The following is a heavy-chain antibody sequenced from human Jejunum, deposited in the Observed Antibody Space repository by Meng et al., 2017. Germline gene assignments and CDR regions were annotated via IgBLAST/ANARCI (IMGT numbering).Heavy chain of an antibody. V-gene: IGHV3-15*05. CDR1: GFTFSDTW. Sequence: GGSLRLSCAASGFTFSDTWMSWVRQAPGKGLEWVGRIKSKSTGGTTDYAAPLKDRFTISRDDSLNTLFLQMSSLTTEDTAVYYCVRTSYSDSSGRHWGQGKLVNGAS. CDR3: VRTSYSDSSGRH. J-gene: IGHJ4*02. CDR2: IKSKSTGGTT. D-gene: IGHD3-22*01.